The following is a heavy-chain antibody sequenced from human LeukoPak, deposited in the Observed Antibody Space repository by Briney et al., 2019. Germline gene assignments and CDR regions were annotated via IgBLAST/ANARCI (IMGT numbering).Heavy chain of an antibody. V-gene: IGHV3-74*01. CDR1: GFTFSSHW. CDR3: ATTARVGQN. D-gene: IGHD3/OR15-3a*01. CDR2: INSDGSSI. Sequence: PGGSLRLSCAASGFTFSSHWMHWVRQAPGKGLVWVSRINSDGSSISYADSVKGRFTVSRDNAKNTLYLQMNSLRAEDTAVYYCATTARVGQNWGQGTLVTVSS. J-gene: IGHJ4*02.